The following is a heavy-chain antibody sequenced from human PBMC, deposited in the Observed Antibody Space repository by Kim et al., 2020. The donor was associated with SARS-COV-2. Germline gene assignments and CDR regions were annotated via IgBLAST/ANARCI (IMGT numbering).Heavy chain of an antibody. D-gene: IGHD3-22*01. V-gene: IGHV1-3*01. Sequence: ASVKVSCKASGYTFTNYAMHWVRQAPGQRLEWMGWINAGNGNTKYSQKFQGRVTITRDTSASTAYMELSSLRSEDTAVYYCARGYYYDSSGRFYYFDYWGQGTLVTVSS. CDR2: INAGNGNT. CDR3: ARGYYYDSSGRFYYFDY. J-gene: IGHJ4*02. CDR1: GYTFTNYA.